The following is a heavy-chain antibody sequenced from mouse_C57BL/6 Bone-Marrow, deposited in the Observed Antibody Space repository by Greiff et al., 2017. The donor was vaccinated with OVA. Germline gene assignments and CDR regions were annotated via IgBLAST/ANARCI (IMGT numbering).Heavy chain of an antibody. Sequence: QVHVKQPGAELVKPGASVKVSCKASGYTFTSYWMHWVKQRPGQGLEWIGRIHPSDSDTNYNQKFKGKATLTVDKSSRTAYMQLSSLTSDDSAVYYCAIWGGSYYYAMDYWGQGTSVTVSS. CDR3: AIWGGSYYYAMDY. CDR2: IHPSDSDT. D-gene: IGHD1-1*02. J-gene: IGHJ4*01. V-gene: IGHV1-74*01. CDR1: GYTFTSYW.